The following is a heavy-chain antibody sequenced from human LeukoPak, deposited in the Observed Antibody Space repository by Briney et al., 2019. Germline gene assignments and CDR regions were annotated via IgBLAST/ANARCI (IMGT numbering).Heavy chain of an antibody. D-gene: IGHD2-2*01. J-gene: IGHJ5*02. CDR3: ARADCSSTSCYWWFDP. CDR2: TNPNSGGT. Sequence: ASVKVSCKASGYTFTGYYMHWVRQAPGQGLEWMGWTNPNSGGTNYAQKFQGRVTMTRDTSISTAYMELSRLRSDDTAVYYCARADCSSTSCYWWFDPWGQGTLVTVSS. CDR1: GYTFTGYY. V-gene: IGHV1-2*02.